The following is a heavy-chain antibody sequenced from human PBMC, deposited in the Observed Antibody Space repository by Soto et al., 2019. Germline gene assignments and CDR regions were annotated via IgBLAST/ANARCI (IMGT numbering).Heavy chain of an antibody. J-gene: IGHJ5*02. CDR1: GFTFSNAW. D-gene: IGHD3-22*01. CDR2: IKSKTDGGTT. Sequence: GGSLRLSCAASGFTFSNAWMNWVRQAPGKGLEWVGRIKSKTDGGTTDYAAPVKCRFTISRDDSKNTLYLQMNSLKTEDTAVYYCTTDRWGENYYDSSGYTLSGSWGQGTLVTVSS. CDR3: TTDRWGENYYDSSGYTLSGS. V-gene: IGHV3-15*07.